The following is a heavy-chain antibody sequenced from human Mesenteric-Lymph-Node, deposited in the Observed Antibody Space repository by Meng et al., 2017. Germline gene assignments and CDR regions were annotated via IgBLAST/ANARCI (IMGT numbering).Heavy chain of an antibody. J-gene: IGHJ6*02. CDR1: GFTFRAYA. CDR3: ARDIRAYGMDV. CDR2: ISGNAGNT. D-gene: IGHD3-3*02. Sequence: GESLKISCAASGFTFRAYAMSWVRQAPGKGPEWVSCISGNAGNTHYADSVKGRFTISRDNSKDTLFLQMNSLRPEDTAVYYCARDIRAYGMDVWGQGTTVTVSS. V-gene: IGHV3-23*01.